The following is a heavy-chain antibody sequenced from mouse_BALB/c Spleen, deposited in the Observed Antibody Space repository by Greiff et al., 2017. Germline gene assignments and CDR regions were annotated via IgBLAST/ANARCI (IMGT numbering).Heavy chain of an antibody. V-gene: IGHV5-6-3*01. CDR3: ARDPYRYDLDY. D-gene: IGHD2-14*01. J-gene: IGHJ2*01. Sequence: EVQRVESGGGLVQPGGSLKLSCAASGFTFSSYGMSWVRQTPDKRLELVATINSNGGSTYYPDSVKGRFTISRDNAKNTLYLQMSSLKSEDTAMYYCARDPYRYDLDYWGQGTTLTVSS. CDR2: INSNGGST. CDR1: GFTFSSYG.